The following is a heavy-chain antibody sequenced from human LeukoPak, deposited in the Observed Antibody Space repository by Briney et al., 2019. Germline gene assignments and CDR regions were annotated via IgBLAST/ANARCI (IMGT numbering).Heavy chain of an antibody. CDR3: AKVQWFGELRYFDY. CDR1: GFTFSNYA. J-gene: IGHJ4*02. CDR2: ISGSGGST. D-gene: IGHD3-10*01. Sequence: GGSLRLSCAASGFTFSNYAMTWVRQAPGKGLEWVSTISGSGGSTFYADSVEGRFTISRDNSKNTLYLQMNSLRAEDTAIYYCAKVQWFGELRYFDYWGQGTLVTVSS. V-gene: IGHV3-23*01.